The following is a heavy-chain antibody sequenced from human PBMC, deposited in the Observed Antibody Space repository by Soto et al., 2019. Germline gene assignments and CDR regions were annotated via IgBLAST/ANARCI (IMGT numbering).Heavy chain of an antibody. J-gene: IGHJ6*02. Sequence: QVQLVQSGAEVKKPGSSVKVSCKVSGDTFSSYGISWVRQAPGQGLEWMGGIIPMYGTANYSQEVQGRVAITAGEPTTAAYMELSSLRSEDTAAYLCVRDDGYCTSRSSYRDYYCYGMDVWGQGTTVTVSS. CDR1: GDTFSSYG. CDR2: IIPMYGTA. D-gene: IGHD2-2*03. CDR3: VRDDGYCTSRSSYRDYYCYGMDV. V-gene: IGHV1-69*01.